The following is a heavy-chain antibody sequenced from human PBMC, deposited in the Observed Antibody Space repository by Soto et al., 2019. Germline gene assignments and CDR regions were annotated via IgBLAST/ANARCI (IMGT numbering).Heavy chain of an antibody. CDR3: AKDRTIIVVVDAFDI. V-gene: IGHV3-23*01. D-gene: IGHD3-22*01. J-gene: IGHJ3*02. CDR2: ISGSGGST. Sequence: EVQLLESGGGLVQPGGSLRLSCAASGFTFSSYAMSWVRQAPGKGLEWVSAISGSGGSTYYADSVKGRFTISRDNSKNTVYLQVNSLRAEDTAVYYCAKDRTIIVVVDAFDIWGQGTTVTVSS. CDR1: GFTFSSYA.